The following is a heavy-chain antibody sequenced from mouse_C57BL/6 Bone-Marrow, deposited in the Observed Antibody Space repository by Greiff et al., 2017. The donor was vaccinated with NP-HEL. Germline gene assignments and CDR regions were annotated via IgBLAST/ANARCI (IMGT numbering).Heavy chain of an antibody. CDR3: ARSGYYCSASHFVF. Sequence: VQLQQSGAELVKPGASVKISCKASGYAFSSYWMNWVKQRPGKGLEWIGQIYPGDGDTNYNGKFKGKATLTADKSSSTAYMQLSSLTSEDSAVFFCARSGYYCSASHFVFWGQDTTLTVSS. J-gene: IGHJ2*01. D-gene: IGHD1-1*01. CDR1: GYAFSSYW. V-gene: IGHV1-80*01. CDR2: IYPGDGDT.